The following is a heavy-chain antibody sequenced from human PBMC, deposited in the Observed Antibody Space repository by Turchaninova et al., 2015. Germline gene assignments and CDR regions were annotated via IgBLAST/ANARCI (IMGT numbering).Heavy chain of an antibody. V-gene: IGHV4-34*01. CDR1: GGSFMGYY. Sequence: QVQLQQGGAGLLPPSETLSLTCAVCGGSFMGYYWSWIRQPPGKGLELIGETNQSGSTNYNPAPKSRVTISVDTSKNQFSLKLSSVTAADTAVYYCARGIAAAGTRRNRYFDYWGQGTLVTVSS. CDR3: ARGIAAAGTRRNRYFDY. CDR2: TNQSGST. D-gene: IGHD6-13*01. J-gene: IGHJ4*02.